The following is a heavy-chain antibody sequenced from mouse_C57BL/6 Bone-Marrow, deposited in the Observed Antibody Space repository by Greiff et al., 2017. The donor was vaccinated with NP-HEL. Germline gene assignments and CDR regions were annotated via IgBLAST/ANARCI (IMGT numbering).Heavy chain of an antibody. V-gene: IGHV1-55*01. CDR1: GYTFTGYW. CDR2: IYPGSGST. CDR3: ERREFAY. Sequence: QVQLQQSGAELVKPGASVKMSCKASGYTFTGYWITWVKQRPGQGLEWIGCIYPGSGSTNYNEKFKSKATLTVDTSSSTAYMQLSSLTAEDSAVYYGERREFAYWGQGTLVTVSA. J-gene: IGHJ3*01.